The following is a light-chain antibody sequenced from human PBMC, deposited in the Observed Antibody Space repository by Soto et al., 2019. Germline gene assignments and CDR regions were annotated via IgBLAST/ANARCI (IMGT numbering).Light chain of an antibody. V-gene: IGKV3-20*01. Sequence: EIVLTQSPGTLSLSPGERATLSCRASQSVSSSYLAWYQQKPDQAPRLLIYGASSRATGIPDRFSGSGSGTDVTLTISRLEPEDFAVYYCQQYGSSPPYTFGQGTKLEIK. J-gene: IGKJ2*01. CDR2: GAS. CDR1: QSVSSSY. CDR3: QQYGSSPPYT.